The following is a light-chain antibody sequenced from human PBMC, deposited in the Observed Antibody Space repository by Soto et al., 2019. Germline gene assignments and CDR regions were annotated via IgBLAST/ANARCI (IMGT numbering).Light chain of an antibody. V-gene: IGKV3-20*01. CDR2: GAS. CDR3: QHEARSVGT. CDR1: QSARSSY. J-gene: IGKJ1*01. Sequence: EIVLTQSPGTLSLSPGERATVSCRASQSARSSYFAWYQQKPGQAPRLLISGASNRATGIPDRFSGSGSGTDFTLTISRLEPEEFAVYYCQHEARSVGTFGHGTMVEI.